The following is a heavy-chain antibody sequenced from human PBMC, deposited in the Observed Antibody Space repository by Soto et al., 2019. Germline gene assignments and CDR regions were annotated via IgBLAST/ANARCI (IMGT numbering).Heavy chain of an antibody. CDR1: GFTFSSYG. V-gene: IGHV3-30*18. CDR3: AKDRERYAAFDI. Sequence: GGALRLSCAASGFTFSSYGMHWVRQAPGKGLEWVAVISYDGSNKYYADSVKGRFTISRDNSKNTLYLQMNSLRAEDTTVYYCAKDRERYAAFDIWGQGTMVTVSS. CDR2: ISYDGSNK. J-gene: IGHJ3*02. D-gene: IGHD3-16*01.